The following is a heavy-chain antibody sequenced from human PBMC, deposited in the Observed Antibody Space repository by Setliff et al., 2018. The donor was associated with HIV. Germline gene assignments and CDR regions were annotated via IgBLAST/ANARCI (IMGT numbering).Heavy chain of an antibody. V-gene: IGHV4-31*03. CDR2: IYYSGST. CDR1: GGSISSGGYY. Sequence: QTLSLTCTVSGGSISSGGYYWSWIRQHPGKGLEWIGYIYYSGSTYYNPSLKSRVTISVDTSKNQFSLKLSSVTAADTAVYYCARAAPYYDYVWGSYRHFDYWGQGTLVTVSS. CDR3: ARAAPYYDYVWGSYRHFDY. D-gene: IGHD3-16*02. J-gene: IGHJ4*02.